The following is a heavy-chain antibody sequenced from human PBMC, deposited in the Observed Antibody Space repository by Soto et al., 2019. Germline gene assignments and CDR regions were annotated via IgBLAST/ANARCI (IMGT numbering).Heavy chain of an antibody. CDR3: ARDKIGGPIRSYGMDV. V-gene: IGHV4-31*03. D-gene: IGHD2-2*02. CDR1: GGSISSGGYY. Sequence: QVQLQESGPGLVKPSQTLSLTCTVSGGSISSGGYYWNWIRQHSGKGLEWVGHISYSGSTYYNPSLKRSVNLALDTFNNPFSLKLGCVAAAETAMYYCARDKIGGPIRSYGMDVWGQGTKVTVSS. J-gene: IGHJ6*02. CDR2: ISYSGST.